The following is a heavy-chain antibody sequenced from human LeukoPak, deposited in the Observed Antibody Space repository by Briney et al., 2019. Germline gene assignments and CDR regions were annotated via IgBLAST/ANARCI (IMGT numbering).Heavy chain of an antibody. CDR1: GFTFSSYW. CDR3: ARGGVRYSSGWYIY. V-gene: IGHV3-66*01. CDR2: IYSGGST. Sequence: PGGSLRLSCAASGFTFSSYWMSWVRQAPGKGLEWVSVIYSGGSTYHADSVKGRFTISRDNSKNTLYLQMNSLRAEDTAVYYCARGGVRYSSGWYIYWGQGTLVTVSS. J-gene: IGHJ4*02. D-gene: IGHD6-19*01.